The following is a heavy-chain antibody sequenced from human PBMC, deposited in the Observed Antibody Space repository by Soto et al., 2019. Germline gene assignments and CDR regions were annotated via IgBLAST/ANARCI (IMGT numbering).Heavy chain of an antibody. CDR1: GFTVSTKG. CDR2: IYRDGGK. D-gene: IGHD3-10*01. Sequence: XGSLRLSCAAAGFTVSTKGMSWVRQAPGKGLEWVSVIYRDGGKDYADSVQGRFTISRDTSKNTVYLQMNNLRAEDTALYYCAKEDYFGSNMYGMDVWGQGSTVTVSS. J-gene: IGHJ6*02. V-gene: IGHV3-53*01. CDR3: AKEDYFGSNMYGMDV.